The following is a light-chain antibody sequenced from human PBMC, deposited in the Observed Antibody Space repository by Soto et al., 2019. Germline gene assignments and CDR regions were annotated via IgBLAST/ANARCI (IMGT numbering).Light chain of an antibody. CDR2: GSS. Sequence: EVVLTQSPGTLSLSPGERATLSCRASQSVDRAYLAWYQHKPGQAPRLLMYGSSNRASDIPARFSGSGSGTDFTLTISRLEPEDFAVYYCQQYSDSPPYTFGQGTKLEIK. V-gene: IGKV3-20*01. CDR1: QSVDRAY. J-gene: IGKJ2*01. CDR3: QQYSDSPPYT.